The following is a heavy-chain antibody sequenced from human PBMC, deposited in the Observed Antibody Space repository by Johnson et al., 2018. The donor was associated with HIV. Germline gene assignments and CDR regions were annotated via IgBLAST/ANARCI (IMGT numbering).Heavy chain of an antibody. D-gene: IGHD2-15*01. CDR3: ARDPDVTPGAFDI. J-gene: IGHJ3*02. CDR2: ISYDGSNK. V-gene: IGHV3-30*04. Sequence: KGLEWVAVISYDGSNKYYADSVKGRFTISRDNSKNTLYLQMNSLRAEDTAVYYCARDPDVTPGAFDIWGQGTMVTVSS.